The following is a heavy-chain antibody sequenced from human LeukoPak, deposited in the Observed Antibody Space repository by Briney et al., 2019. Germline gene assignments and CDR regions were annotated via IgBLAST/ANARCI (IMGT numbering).Heavy chain of an antibody. CDR2: INSDGINT. CDR3: ARDLGQYYDTSDNWFDP. V-gene: IGHV3-74*01. J-gene: IGHJ5*02. CDR1: GFTFSNYW. D-gene: IGHD3-22*01. Sequence: GGSVRLSCVASGFTFSNYWMHWVRQAPGKGLVWVSRINSDGINTSYADSVKGRFTISRDNAKNTLNLQMNSLRAGDTAVYYCARDLGQYYDTSDNWFDPWGQGTLVTVSS.